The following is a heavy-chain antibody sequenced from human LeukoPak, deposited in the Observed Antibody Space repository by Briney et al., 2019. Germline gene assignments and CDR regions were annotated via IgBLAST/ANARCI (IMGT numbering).Heavy chain of an antibody. CDR3: AKDGVAAAGLYWYFDL. CDR2: ISGDGDST. CDR1: GFTFDDYA. V-gene: IGHV3-43*02. J-gene: IGHJ2*01. Sequence: GGSLRLSCAASGFTFDDYAMHWVRQAPGKGLEWVSLISGDGDSTYYADSVKGRFTISRDNSKNSLYLQMNSLRTEDTALYYCAKDGVAAAGLYWYFDLWGRGTLVTVSS. D-gene: IGHD6-13*01.